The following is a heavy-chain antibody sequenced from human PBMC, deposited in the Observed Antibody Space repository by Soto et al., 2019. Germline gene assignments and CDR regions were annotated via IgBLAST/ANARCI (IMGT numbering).Heavy chain of an antibody. J-gene: IGHJ6*03. Sequence: SETLSLTCTVSGGSISSYYWSWIRQPPGKGLEWIGYIYYSGSTNYNPSLKSRVTISVDTSKNQFSLKLSSVTAADTAVYYCARSKGYSYGYYYYYYYMDVWGKGTTVTVSS. CDR1: GGSISSYY. D-gene: IGHD5-18*01. CDR3: ARSKGYSYGYYYYYYYMDV. V-gene: IGHV4-59*01. CDR2: IYYSGST.